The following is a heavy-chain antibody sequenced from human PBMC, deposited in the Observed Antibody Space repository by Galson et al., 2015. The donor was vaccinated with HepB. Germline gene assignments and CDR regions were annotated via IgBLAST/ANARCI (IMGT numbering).Heavy chain of an antibody. CDR1: GYTFSGHF. CDR2: INPNSGDT. D-gene: IGHD3-16*01. Sequence: SVKVSCKASGYTFSGHFIHWVRQAPGQGLECMGWINPNSGDTNYAQKFQGRVTMTRDTSISTAYMELSGLNLDDPAVYYCARLGGGGPYGDYWGQGALVTVSS. J-gene: IGHJ4*02. CDR3: ARLGGGGPYGDY. V-gene: IGHV1-2*02.